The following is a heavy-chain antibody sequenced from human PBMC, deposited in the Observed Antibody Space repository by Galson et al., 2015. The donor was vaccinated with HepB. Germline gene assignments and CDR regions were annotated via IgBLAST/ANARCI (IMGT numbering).Heavy chain of an antibody. CDR3: GKSMELYSVLPRGEFDP. CDR2: ISYDGSNK. D-gene: IGHD1-7*01. Sequence: SLRLSCAASGFTFSTYGMHWVRQAPGKGLEWVAVISYDGSNKYYADSVKGRFTISRDNSKNTLYLQMNSLRAEDTAVYYCGKSMELYSVLPRGEFDPWGQGTLVTVSS. V-gene: IGHV3-30*18. J-gene: IGHJ5*02. CDR1: GFTFSTYG.